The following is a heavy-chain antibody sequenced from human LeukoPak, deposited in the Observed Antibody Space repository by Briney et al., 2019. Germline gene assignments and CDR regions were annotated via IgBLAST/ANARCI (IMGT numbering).Heavy chain of an antibody. Sequence: GGSLRLSCAASGFTVSSNCMSWVRQAPGKGLEWVSVIYSGGSTYYADSVKGRFTISRDNSKNTLYLQMNSLRAEDTAVYYCAREIAVAGTPEYYFDYWGQGTLVTVSS. D-gene: IGHD6-19*01. V-gene: IGHV3-53*01. CDR2: IYSGGST. CDR3: AREIAVAGTPEYYFDY. CDR1: GFTVSSNC. J-gene: IGHJ4*02.